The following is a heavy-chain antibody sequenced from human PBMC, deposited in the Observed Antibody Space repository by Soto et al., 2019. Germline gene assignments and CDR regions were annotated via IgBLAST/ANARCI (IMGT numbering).Heavy chain of an antibody. CDR2: IYSGGST. CDR3: AREGRGWHYFDY. J-gene: IGHJ4*02. Sequence: GSLRLSCAASGFTVSSNYMSWVRQAPGKGLEWVSVIYSGGSTYCADSVKGRFTISRDNSKNTLYLQMNSLRAEDTAVYYCAREGRGWHYFDYWGQGTLVTVSS. V-gene: IGHV3-53*01. D-gene: IGHD6-19*01. CDR1: GFTVSSNY.